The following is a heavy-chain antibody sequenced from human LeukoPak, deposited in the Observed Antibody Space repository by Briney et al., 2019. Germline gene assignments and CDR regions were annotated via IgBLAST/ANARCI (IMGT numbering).Heavy chain of an antibody. V-gene: IGHV5-51*01. CDR1: GYSFANYW. CDR3: ARRDPKDPAMTIIREKDFYYYCAMDV. D-gene: IGHD4/OR15-4a*01. CDR2: IYPDDSDT. J-gene: IGHJ6*02. Sequence: GESLKISCKGSGYSFANYWIGWVRQMPGKGLEWMGIIYPDDSDTKYSPSFQGQVTILDDKSTSTAYLQWSSLQASDTAKYFCARRDPKDPAMTIIREKDFYYYCAMDVWGRGTTVTVSS.